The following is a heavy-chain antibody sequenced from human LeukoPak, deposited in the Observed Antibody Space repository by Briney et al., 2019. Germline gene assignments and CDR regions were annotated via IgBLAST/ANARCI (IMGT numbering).Heavy chain of an antibody. CDR2: IYYSGST. V-gene: IGHV4-39*01. D-gene: IGHD5-12*01. J-gene: IGHJ5*02. Sequence: SETLSLTCTVYGGSISTSGYYWGWIRQPPGKGLEGIGSIYYSGSTYSDPSLESRVTISVDTSKNQFSLKLSSVTAADTAVYYCARTPSEYSPPNGFDPWGQGTLVTVSS. CDR3: ARTPSEYSPPNGFDP. CDR1: GGSISTSGYY.